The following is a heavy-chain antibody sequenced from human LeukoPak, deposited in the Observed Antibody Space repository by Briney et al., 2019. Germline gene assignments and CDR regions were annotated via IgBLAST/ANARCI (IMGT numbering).Heavy chain of an antibody. CDR2: ISGSGGST. CDR3: AKVQGGRITIFGVVSDY. V-gene: IGHV3-23*01. D-gene: IGHD3-3*01. Sequence: GSLRLSCAASGFTFSSYAMSWVRQAPGKGLEWVSAISGSGGSTYYADSVKGRFTISRDNSKNTLYLQMNSLRAEDTAVYYCAKVQGGRITIFGVVSDYWGQGTLVTVSS. J-gene: IGHJ4*02. CDR1: GFTFSSYA.